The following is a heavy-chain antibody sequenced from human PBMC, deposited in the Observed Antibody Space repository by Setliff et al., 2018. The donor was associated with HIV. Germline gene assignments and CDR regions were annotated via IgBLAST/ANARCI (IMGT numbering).Heavy chain of an antibody. Sequence: VKVSCKASGYSLSDYYMHWVQQAPGKGLGWMGRVDPEDDETIYAEKFQDRVTITADTSKDTAYMELNRLRSEDTALYYCAILPSLGMVVPLDFCGQGTLVTVSS. V-gene: IGHV1-69-2*01. CDR3: AILPSLGMVVPLDF. CDR2: VDPEDDET. CDR1: GYSLSDYY. D-gene: IGHD2-15*01. J-gene: IGHJ4*02.